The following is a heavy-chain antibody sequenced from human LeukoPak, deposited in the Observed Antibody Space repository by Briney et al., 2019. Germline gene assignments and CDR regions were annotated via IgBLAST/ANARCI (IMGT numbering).Heavy chain of an antibody. CDR1: GGSFSGYY. Sequence: ETLSLTCAVSGGSFSGYYWSWIRRPPGKGLEWIGEINNSGSTNYNPSLKSRVTISVDTSKHQFSLKLSSVTAADTAVYYCARAVYYGSGSSFDYWGQGTLVTVSS. V-gene: IGHV4-34*01. CDR2: INNSGST. J-gene: IGHJ4*02. CDR3: ARAVYYGSGSSFDY. D-gene: IGHD3-10*01.